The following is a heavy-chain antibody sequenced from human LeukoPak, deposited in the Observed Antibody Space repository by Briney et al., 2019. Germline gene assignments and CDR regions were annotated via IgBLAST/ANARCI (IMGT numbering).Heavy chain of an antibody. Sequence: PGGSLRLSCAASGFSFSNYWMSWIRQPPGKGLEWIGEINHSGSTNYNPSLKSRVTISVDTSKNQFSLKLSSVTAADTAVYYCARGQIAAAGTEFDYWGQGTLVTVSS. CDR3: ARGQIAAAGTEFDY. D-gene: IGHD6-13*01. J-gene: IGHJ4*02. CDR2: INHSGST. V-gene: IGHV4-34*01. CDR1: GFSFSNYW.